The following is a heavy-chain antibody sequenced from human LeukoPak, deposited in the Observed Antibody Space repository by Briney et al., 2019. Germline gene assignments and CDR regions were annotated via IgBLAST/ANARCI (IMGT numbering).Heavy chain of an antibody. CDR2: IYYSGST. Sequence: SETLSLTCTVSGGSINSYYWSWIRQPPGKGLEWIGYIYYSGSTNYNPSLRSRVTISVDTSKNQFSLKLSSVTAADTAVYYCATRGYYSDSSVAYYASWFDPWGHGTLVTVSS. CDR1: GGSINSYY. CDR3: ATRGYYSDSSVAYYASWFDP. J-gene: IGHJ5*02. V-gene: IGHV4-59*08. D-gene: IGHD3-22*01.